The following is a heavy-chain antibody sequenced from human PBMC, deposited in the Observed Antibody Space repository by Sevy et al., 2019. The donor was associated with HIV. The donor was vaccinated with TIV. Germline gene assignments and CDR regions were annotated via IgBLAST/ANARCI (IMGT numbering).Heavy chain of an antibody. V-gene: IGHV3-30*02. CDR1: GFTFSYSG. Sequence: GGSLRLSCAASGFTFSYSGMHWVRQAPGKGLEWVTFIQFDGSSRYYADSVRGRFTISRDNSKNTLYLKMNSLRAEDTAVYYCARDMGLAVAPDYWGQGTLVTVSS. D-gene: IGHD6-19*01. CDR3: ARDMGLAVAPDY. CDR2: IQFDGSSR. J-gene: IGHJ4*02.